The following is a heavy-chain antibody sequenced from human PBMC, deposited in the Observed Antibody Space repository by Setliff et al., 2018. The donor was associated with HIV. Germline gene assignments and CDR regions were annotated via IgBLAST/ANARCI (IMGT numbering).Heavy chain of an antibody. V-gene: IGHV4-31*03. CDR1: GGSISSGGYY. CDR2: IYYSGST. Sequence: SETLSLTCTVSGGSISSGGYYWSWIRQHPGKGLEWIGYIYYSGSTYYNPSLKSRVTISVDTSKNQFSLKLTSVTAADTAIYYCARGRDYTGSWFRPFYLDFWGHGNLVTVSS. CDR3: ARGRDYTGSWFRPFYLDF. J-gene: IGHJ4*01. D-gene: IGHD3-3*01.